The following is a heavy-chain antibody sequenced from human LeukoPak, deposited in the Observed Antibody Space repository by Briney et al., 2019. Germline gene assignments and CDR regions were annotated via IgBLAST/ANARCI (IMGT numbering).Heavy chain of an antibody. J-gene: IGHJ4*02. Sequence: ASVKVSCKASGYTFTTYYMHWVRQAPGQGLEWMGIINPSGGSTTYAQNFQGRVTMTRDTSTSAVYMELSSLRSEDTAVYYCARGGSLAVAPHQYSFDYWGQGTLVTVSS. D-gene: IGHD6-19*01. V-gene: IGHV1-46*01. CDR3: ARGGSLAVAPHQYSFDY. CDR2: INPSGGST. CDR1: GYTFTTYY.